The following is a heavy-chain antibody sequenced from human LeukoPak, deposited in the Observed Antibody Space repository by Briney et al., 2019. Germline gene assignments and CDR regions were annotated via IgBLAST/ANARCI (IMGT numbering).Heavy chain of an antibody. CDR3: AKDASSSSWSFDS. CDR2: ISYDGSNK. Sequence: GGSLRLSCAASGFTFSSYGMHWVRQAPGKGLEWVAVISYDGSNKYYADSVKGRFTISRDNSKNTLYLQMNSLRAEDTAVYYCAKDASSSSWSFDSWGQGTLVTVSS. V-gene: IGHV3-30*18. D-gene: IGHD6-13*01. J-gene: IGHJ4*02. CDR1: GFTFSSYG.